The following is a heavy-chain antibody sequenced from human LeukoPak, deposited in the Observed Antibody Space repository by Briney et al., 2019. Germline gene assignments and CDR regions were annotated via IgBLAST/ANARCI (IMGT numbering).Heavy chain of an antibody. D-gene: IGHD3-9*01. Sequence: GASVKVSCKASGGTFSSYTISWVRQAPGQGLEWMGGIIPIFGTAKHAQKFQGRVTITADESTSTAYMELSSLRSEDTAVYYCARSPPQNFDILTGYFADWGQGTLVTVSS. CDR1: GGTFSSYT. V-gene: IGHV1-69*13. J-gene: IGHJ4*02. CDR2: IIPIFGTA. CDR3: ARSPPQNFDILTGYFAD.